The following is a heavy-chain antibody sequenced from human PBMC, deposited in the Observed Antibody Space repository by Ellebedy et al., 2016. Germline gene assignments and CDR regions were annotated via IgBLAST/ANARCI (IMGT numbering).Heavy chain of an antibody. Sequence: SETLSLTCTVSGGSISSGGYYWSWIRQHPGKGLEWIGYIYYSGSTYYNPSLKSRVTISVDTSKNQFSLKLSSVTAADTAVYYCARDSGSGSIDYWGQGTLVTVSS. CDR3: ARDSGSGSIDY. J-gene: IGHJ4*02. D-gene: IGHD3-10*01. CDR2: IYYSGST. CDR1: GGSISSGGYY. V-gene: IGHV4-31*03.